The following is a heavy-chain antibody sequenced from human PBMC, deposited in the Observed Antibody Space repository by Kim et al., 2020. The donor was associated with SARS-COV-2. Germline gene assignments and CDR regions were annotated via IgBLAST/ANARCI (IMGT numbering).Heavy chain of an antibody. Sequence: GRSLRLSCAASGFTFSSYAMHWVRQAPGKGLEWVAVISYDGSNKYYADSVKGRFTISRDNSKNTLYLQMNSLRAEDTAVYYCARDGVYCSGGSCYSDYYG. J-gene: IGHJ6*01. CDR2: ISYDGSNK. CDR1: GFTFSSYA. D-gene: IGHD2-15*01. V-gene: IGHV3-30*04. CDR3: ARDGVYCSGGSCYSDYYG.